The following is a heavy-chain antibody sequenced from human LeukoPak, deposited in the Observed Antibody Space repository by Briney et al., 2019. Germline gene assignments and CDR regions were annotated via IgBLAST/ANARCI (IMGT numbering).Heavy chain of an antibody. J-gene: IGHJ3*02. V-gene: IGHV1-69*01. CDR3: ARLKEWAFDI. Sequence: ASVKVSCKASGGTFSRYASSRVRQAPGQGLEWMGGIIPIFGTANYAQKFQGRVTITADESTSTAYMELSSLRSEDTAVYYCARLKEWAFDIWGQGTMVTVSS. D-gene: IGHD3-3*01. CDR2: IIPIFGTA. CDR1: GGTFSRYA.